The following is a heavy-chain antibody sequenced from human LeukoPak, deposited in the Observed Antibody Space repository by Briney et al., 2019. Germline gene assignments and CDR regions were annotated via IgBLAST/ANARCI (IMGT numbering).Heavy chain of an antibody. CDR3: ARDMAYDSSGYFIPDAFDI. V-gene: IGHV4-4*07. CDR2: IYTSGST. CDR1: GGSFSGYY. D-gene: IGHD3-22*01. J-gene: IGHJ3*02. Sequence: SETLSLTCAVYGGSFSGYYWSWIRQPPGKGLEWIGRIYTSGSTNYNPSLKSRVTMSVDTSKNQFSLKLSSVTAADTAVYYCARDMAYDSSGYFIPDAFDIWGQGTMVTVSS.